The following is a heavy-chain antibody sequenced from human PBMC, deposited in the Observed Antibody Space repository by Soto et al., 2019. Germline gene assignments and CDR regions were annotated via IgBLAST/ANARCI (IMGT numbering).Heavy chain of an antibody. D-gene: IGHD6-13*01. CDR2: ISGSGDTT. CDR1: GFTFSSYA. CDR3: ARHPERIAQIGWFDP. V-gene: IGHV3-23*01. Sequence: GGSLRLSCAASGFTFSSYAMNWVRQAPGKGLEWVSSISGSGDTTYYADSVKGRFTISRDNSKNTLYLQMNSLRAEDTAVYYCARHPERIAQIGWFDPWGQGTLVTVSS. J-gene: IGHJ5*02.